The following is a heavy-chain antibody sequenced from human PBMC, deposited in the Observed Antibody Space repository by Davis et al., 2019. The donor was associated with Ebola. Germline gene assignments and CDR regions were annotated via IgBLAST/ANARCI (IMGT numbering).Heavy chain of an antibody. Sequence: SETLSLTCTVSGGSISSFYWTWIRQPSGKGLEWIGHIHSSGSTNYNASLKSRVMISMDTSKNQFSLKLSSVTAADTAVYYCARGSGLVEYYFEYWGQGTLVTVSS. CDR3: ARGSGLVEYYFEY. D-gene: IGHD2-8*02. CDR2: IHSSGST. CDR1: GGSISSFY. V-gene: IGHV4-59*01. J-gene: IGHJ4*02.